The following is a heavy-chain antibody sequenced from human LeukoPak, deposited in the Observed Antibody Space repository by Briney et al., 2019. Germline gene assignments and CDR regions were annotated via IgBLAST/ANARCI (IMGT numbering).Heavy chain of an antibody. CDR3: ATTKRGCSGGSCQYYYFDY. Sequence: SEPLSLTCTVSGDSISSYYWSWLRQPAGKGLEWLGRIYTSGSTYYNPSLKSRVTISVDTSKNQFSLKLSSVTAADTAVYYCATTKRGCSGGSCQYYYFDYWGQGTLVTVSS. CDR2: IYTSGST. CDR1: GDSISSYY. J-gene: IGHJ4*02. V-gene: IGHV4-4*07. D-gene: IGHD2-15*01.